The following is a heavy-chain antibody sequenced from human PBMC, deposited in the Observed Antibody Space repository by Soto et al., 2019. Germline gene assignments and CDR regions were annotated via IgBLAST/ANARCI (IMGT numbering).Heavy chain of an antibody. CDR2: ISAYNGNT. Sequence: ASVKVSCKASGYTFTSYGISWVRQAPGQGLELMGWISAYNGNTNYAQKLQGRVTMTTDTSTSTAYMELRSLRSDDTAVYYCARDTPTNYYGSGSYNAEIDYWGQGTLVTVSS. D-gene: IGHD3-10*01. CDR1: GYTFTSYG. CDR3: ARDTPTNYYGSGSYNAEIDY. J-gene: IGHJ4*02. V-gene: IGHV1-18*01.